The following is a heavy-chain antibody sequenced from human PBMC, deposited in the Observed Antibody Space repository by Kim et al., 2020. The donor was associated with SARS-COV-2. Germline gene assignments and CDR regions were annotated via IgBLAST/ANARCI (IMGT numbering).Heavy chain of an antibody. CDR2: T. V-gene: IGHV1-2*02. D-gene: IGHD1-1*01. CDR3: AAWKFSDAVDM. Sequence: TNYAQQFQGRVTMTRDTSISTVYMELSRLRSDDTAVYYCAAWKFSDAVDMWGQGTMVTVSS. J-gene: IGHJ3*02.